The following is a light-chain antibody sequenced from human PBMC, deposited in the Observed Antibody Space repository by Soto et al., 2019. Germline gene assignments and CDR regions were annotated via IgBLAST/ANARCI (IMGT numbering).Light chain of an antibody. J-gene: IGKJ2*01. Sequence: EIVMTQSPATLSVSPGGSATLSCRASQHVSRNFAWYRQKPGQAPTLLIYRASTRATGIPARFSGSGSGTEFNLTISRRQSEDFAVYYCQQYNKCPYTFGQGTKLEIK. CDR3: QQYNKCPYT. V-gene: IGKV3-15*01. CDR1: QHVSRN. CDR2: RAS.